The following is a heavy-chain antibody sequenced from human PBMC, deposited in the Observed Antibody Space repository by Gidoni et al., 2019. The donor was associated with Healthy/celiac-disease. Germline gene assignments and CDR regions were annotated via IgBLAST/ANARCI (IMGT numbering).Heavy chain of an antibody. Sequence: EVQLVETGGGLIQPGGSLRLSCAASGFTVSSNYMSWVRQAPGKGLEWVSVIYSGGSTYYADSVKGRFTISRDNSKHTLYLQMNSLRAEDTAVYYCARENSSSEASDYWGQGTLVTVSS. CDR1: GFTVSSNY. D-gene: IGHD6-6*01. CDR2: IYSGGST. J-gene: IGHJ4*02. CDR3: ARENSSSEASDY. V-gene: IGHV3-53*02.